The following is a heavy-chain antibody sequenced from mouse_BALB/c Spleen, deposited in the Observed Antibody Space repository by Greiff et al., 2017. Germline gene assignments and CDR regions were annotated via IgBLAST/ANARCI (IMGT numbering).Heavy chain of an antibody. CDR3: TRYRSNRYFDV. CDR2: IYPSDSYT. J-gene: IGHJ1*01. D-gene: IGHD2-5*01. V-gene: IGHV1-69*02. Sequence: VQLQQSGAELVRPGASVKLSCKASGYTFTSYWINWVKQRPGQGLEWIGNIYPSDSYTNYNQKFKDKATLTVDKSSSTAYMQLSSPTSEDSAVYYCTRYRSNRYFDVWGAGTTVTVSS. CDR1: GYTFTSYW.